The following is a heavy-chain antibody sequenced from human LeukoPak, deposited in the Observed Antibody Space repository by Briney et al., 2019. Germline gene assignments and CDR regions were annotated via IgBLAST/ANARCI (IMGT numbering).Heavy chain of an antibody. J-gene: IGHJ6*02. D-gene: IGHD6-19*01. Sequence: ASVKVSCKASGYTFTSYGISWVRQAPGQGLEWMGWISAYNGNTNYAQKLQGRVTMTTDTSTSTAYMELRSLRSDDTAAYYCARQWLVQDYYYGMDVWGQGTTVTVSS. CDR3: ARQWLVQDYYYGMDV. V-gene: IGHV1-18*01. CDR1: GYTFTSYG. CDR2: ISAYNGNT.